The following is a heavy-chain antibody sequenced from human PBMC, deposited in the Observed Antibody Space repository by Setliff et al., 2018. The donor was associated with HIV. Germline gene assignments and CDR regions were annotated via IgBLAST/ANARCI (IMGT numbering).Heavy chain of an antibody. CDR1: GLTFKNAW. CDR3: TTRRF. Sequence: PGGSLRLSCAVSGLTFKNAWMTWVRQAPGKGLEWVGRIKSKTDGETREYAAPLNGRFTISRDDSKKTMYLQMNSLSIDDTAVYYCTTRRFWGQGTLVTVSS. CDR2: IKSKTDGETR. J-gene: IGHJ4*02. V-gene: IGHV3-15*01.